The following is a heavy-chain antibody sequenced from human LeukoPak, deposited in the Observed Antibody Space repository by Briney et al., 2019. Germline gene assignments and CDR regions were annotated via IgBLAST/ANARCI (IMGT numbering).Heavy chain of an antibody. D-gene: IGHD3-22*01. CDR1: EFTFSNYA. CDR3: AKRDYYDSSGYAPLFDY. V-gene: IGHV3-23*01. Sequence: GGSLRLSCAASEFTFSNYAMAWVRQAPGEGLEWVSGISGNGGKIYYADSVKGRFTISRDNSENTLYLQMNSLRGEDTAVYFCAKRDYYDSSGYAPLFDYWGQGTLVTVSP. J-gene: IGHJ4*02. CDR2: ISGNGGKI.